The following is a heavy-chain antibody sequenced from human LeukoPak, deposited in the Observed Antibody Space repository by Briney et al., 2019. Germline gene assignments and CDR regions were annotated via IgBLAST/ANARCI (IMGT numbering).Heavy chain of an antibody. CDR1: GFTFSSYW. Sequence: GGSLRLSCAASGFTFSSYWMHWVRQAPGKGPVWVARTNRDGSSTAYADSMKGRFTISKDNAKNTLYLLMNSLRAEDTAVYYCARDSVEWYIFDYWGQGTLVTVSS. CDR2: TNRDGSST. D-gene: IGHD3-3*01. CDR3: ARDSVEWYIFDY. V-gene: IGHV3-74*01. J-gene: IGHJ4*02.